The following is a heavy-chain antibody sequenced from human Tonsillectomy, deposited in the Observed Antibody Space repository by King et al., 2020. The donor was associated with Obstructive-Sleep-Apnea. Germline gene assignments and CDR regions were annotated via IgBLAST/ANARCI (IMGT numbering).Heavy chain of an antibody. CDR2: IYYSGST. D-gene: IGHD5-12*01. J-gene: IGHJ4*02. V-gene: IGHV4-59*08. Sequence: VQLQESGPGLVKPSETLSLTCTVSGGSISSYYWSWIRQPPGKGLEWIGYIYYSGSTNYNPSLKSRVTISVDTSKNQFSLKLSSVTAADTAVYYCARHDPIVATISWGQGTLVTVSS. CDR1: GGSISSYY. CDR3: ARHDPIVATIS.